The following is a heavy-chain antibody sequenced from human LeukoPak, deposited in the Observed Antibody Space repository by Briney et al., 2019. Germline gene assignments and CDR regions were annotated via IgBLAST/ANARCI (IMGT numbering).Heavy chain of an antibody. CDR1: GFTFSSYG. J-gene: IGHJ5*02. Sequence: LPGGTLRLSCAASGFTFSSYGMSWVRQAPGKGLEWVSAISGSGGSTYYADSVKGRFAISRDNSKNTLYLQMNSLRAEDTAVYYCAKHIVVVTASPGYNWFDPWGQGTLVTVSS. V-gene: IGHV3-23*01. D-gene: IGHD2-21*02. CDR2: ISGSGGST. CDR3: AKHIVVVTASPGYNWFDP.